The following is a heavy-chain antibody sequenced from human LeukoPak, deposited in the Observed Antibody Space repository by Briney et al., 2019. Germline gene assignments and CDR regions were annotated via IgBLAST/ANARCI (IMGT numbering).Heavy chain of an antibody. J-gene: IGHJ4*02. D-gene: IGHD2-2*01. Sequence: SETLSLTCTVFGGSISSYYWSWIRQPPGKGLEWIGYIYYSGSTNYNPSLKSRVTISVDTSKNQFSLKLSSVTAADTAVYYCARGEGIVVVPAAGVSDRAYYFDYWGQGTLVTVSS. CDR3: ARGEGIVVVPAAGVSDRAYYFDY. V-gene: IGHV4-59*12. CDR2: IYYSGST. CDR1: GGSISSYY.